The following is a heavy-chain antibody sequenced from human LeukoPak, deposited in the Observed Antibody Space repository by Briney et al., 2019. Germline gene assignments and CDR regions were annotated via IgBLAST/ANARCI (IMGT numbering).Heavy chain of an antibody. CDR3: ARDTYYYDSSGYYDAFDI. CDR1: GGSISSYY. Sequence: SETLSLTCTVSGGSISSYYWSWIRQPPGKGLEWIGYIYYSGSTNYNPSLKSRVTISVDTSKNQFSLKPSSVTAADTAVYYCARDTYYYDSSGYYDAFDIWGQGTMVTVSS. V-gene: IGHV4-59*01. CDR2: IYYSGST. D-gene: IGHD3-22*01. J-gene: IGHJ3*02.